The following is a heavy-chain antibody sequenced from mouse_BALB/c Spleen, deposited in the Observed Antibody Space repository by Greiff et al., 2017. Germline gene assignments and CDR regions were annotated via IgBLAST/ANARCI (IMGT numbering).Heavy chain of an antibody. J-gene: IGHJ4*01. CDR1: GFSLTSYG. D-gene: IGHD2-13*01. CDR2: IWSGGST. CDR3: ARMDDYYYAMDY. V-gene: IGHV2-2*02. Sequence: QVQLKESGPGLVQPSQSLSITCTASGFSLTSYGVHWVRQSPGKGLEWLGVIWSGGSTDYNAAFISRLSISKDNSKSQVFFKMNSLQANDTAIYYCARMDDYYYAMDYWGQGTSVTVSS.